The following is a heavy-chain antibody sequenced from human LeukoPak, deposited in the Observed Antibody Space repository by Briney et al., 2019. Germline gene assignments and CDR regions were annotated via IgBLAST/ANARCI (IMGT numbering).Heavy chain of an antibody. CDR1: GYTFTGYY. V-gene: IGHV1-2*02. CDR3: ASTTRQLLSYYMDV. CDR2: INPNSGGT. J-gene: IGHJ6*03. D-gene: IGHD2-2*01. Sequence: ASVKVSCKASGYTFTGYYMHWVRQAPGQGLEWMGWINPNSGGTNYAQKFQGRVTMTRDTAISAAYMELSRLRPDDTAVYYCASTTRQLLSYYMDVWGKGTTVTVSS.